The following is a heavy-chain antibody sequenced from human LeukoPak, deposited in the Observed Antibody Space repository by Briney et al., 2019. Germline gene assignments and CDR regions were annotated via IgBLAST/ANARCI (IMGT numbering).Heavy chain of an antibody. CDR2: ISGTGGST. V-gene: IGHV3-23*01. CDR1: AFTFSSYA. CDR3: AKRSAESSGYFDY. D-gene: IGHD6-19*01. Sequence: GGSLRLSCAASAFTFSSYAMNWVRQAPGKGLDWVSAISGTGGSTYYADSVKGRFTISRDNSKNTLYLQMNSLRAEDTAVYYCAKRSAESSGYFDYWGQGTLVTVSS. J-gene: IGHJ4*02.